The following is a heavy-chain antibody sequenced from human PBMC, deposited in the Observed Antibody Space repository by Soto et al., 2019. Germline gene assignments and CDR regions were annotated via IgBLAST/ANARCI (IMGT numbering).Heavy chain of an antibody. J-gene: IGHJ6*02. D-gene: IGHD2-2*01. Sequence: EVQLVESGGGLVKPGGSLRLSCAASGFTFSTYSMKWVRQAPGKGLEWVSYISSGSSNIYYADSVKGRFTISRDNAENSLYLQMNSLRAEDAAVYYCAREIGITSSGKHFYYYGMDVWGQGTTVTVSS. V-gene: IGHV3-21*01. CDR3: AREIGITSSGKHFYYYGMDV. CDR1: GFTFSTYS. CDR2: ISSGSSNI.